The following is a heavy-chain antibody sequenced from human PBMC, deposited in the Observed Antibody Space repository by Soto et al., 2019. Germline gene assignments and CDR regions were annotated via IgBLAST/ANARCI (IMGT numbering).Heavy chain of an antibody. Sequence: GSSNGAALIRLLQTPGPGLGWMGGIISIFGTANYAQKFQGSVTITADESTSTAYMELSSLRSEDTAVYYCARCNGPHSTSCYNFYYGMDVWAQGPTGTVPS. V-gene: IGHV1-69*01. CDR2: IISIFGTA. J-gene: IGHJ6*02. CDR1: GSSNGAA. CDR3: ARCNGPHSTSCYNFYYGMDV. D-gene: IGHD2-2*02.